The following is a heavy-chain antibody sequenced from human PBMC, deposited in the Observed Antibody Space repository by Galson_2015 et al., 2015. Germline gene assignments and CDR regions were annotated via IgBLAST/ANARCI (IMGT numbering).Heavy chain of an antibody. CDR3: ARQRRDITGTTSYFDY. D-gene: IGHD1-7*01. J-gene: IGHJ4*02. Sequence: LEWIGSMYYSGSTYYNPSLKSRVTISVDTSKNQFSLKLSSVTAADTAVYYCARQRRDITGTTSYFDYWGQGTLVTVSS. CDR2: MYYSGST. V-gene: IGHV4-39*01.